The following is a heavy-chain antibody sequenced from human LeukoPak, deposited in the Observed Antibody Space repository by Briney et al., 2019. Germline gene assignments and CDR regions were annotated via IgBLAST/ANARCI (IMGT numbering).Heavy chain of an antibody. D-gene: IGHD1-26*01. CDR1: GFTVGTNY. Sequence: GGSLRLSCVASGFTVGTNYMSWIRQAPGKGLEWVSGIRWNSGSIGYADSVKGRFTISRDNAKNSLYLQMNSLRAEDTALYYCAKVWGAVFDIWGQGKMVTVSS. J-gene: IGHJ3*02. CDR3: AKVWGAVFDI. V-gene: IGHV3-9*01. CDR2: IRWNSGSI.